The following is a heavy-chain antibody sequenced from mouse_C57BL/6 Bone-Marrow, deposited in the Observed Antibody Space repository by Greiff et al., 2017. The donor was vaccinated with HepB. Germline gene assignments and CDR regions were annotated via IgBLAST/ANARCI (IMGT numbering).Heavy chain of an antibody. D-gene: IGHD2-3*01. CDR3: ARHEEGGYYKDWFAY. J-gene: IGHJ3*01. V-gene: IGHV1-62-2*01. Sequence: VKLMESGAELVKPGASVKLSCKASGYTFTEYTIHWVKQRSGQGLEWIGWFYPGSGSIKYNEKFKDKATLTADKSSSTVYMELSRLTSEDSAVYFCARHEEGGYYKDWFAYWGQGTLVTVSA. CDR2: FYPGSGSI. CDR1: GYTFTEYT.